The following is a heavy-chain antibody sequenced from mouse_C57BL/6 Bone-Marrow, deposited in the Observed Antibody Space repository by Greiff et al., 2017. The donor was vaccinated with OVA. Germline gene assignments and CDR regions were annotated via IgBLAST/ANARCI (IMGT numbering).Heavy chain of an antibody. CDR3: AREGITTVDWYFDV. Sequence: VKLQQPGAELVRPGSSVKLSCKASGYTFTSYWMDWVKQRPGQGLEWIGNIYPSDSETHYNQKFKDKATLTVDKSSSTAYMQLSSLTSEDSAVYYCAREGITTVDWYFDVWGTGTTVTVSS. V-gene: IGHV1-61*01. CDR1: GYTFTSYW. J-gene: IGHJ1*03. D-gene: IGHD1-1*01. CDR2: IYPSDSET.